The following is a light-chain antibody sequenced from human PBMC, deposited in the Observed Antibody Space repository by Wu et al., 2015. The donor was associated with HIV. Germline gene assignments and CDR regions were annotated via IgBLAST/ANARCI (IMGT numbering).Light chain of an antibody. Sequence: EIVLTQSPGTLSLSPGERATLSCRASQSVSNKYLAWFQQKPGQAPRLLIYGASTRATGIPARFSGSGSGTEFTLTISNMQSEDFALYYCQQYDNWPPWTFGQGTKVEIK. J-gene: IGKJ1*01. CDR2: GAS. CDR3: QQYDNWPPWT. V-gene: IGKV3-15*01. CDR1: QSVSNKY.